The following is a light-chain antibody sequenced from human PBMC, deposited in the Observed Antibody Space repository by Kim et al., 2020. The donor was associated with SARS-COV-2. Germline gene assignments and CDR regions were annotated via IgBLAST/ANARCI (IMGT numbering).Light chain of an antibody. CDR2: DAS. V-gene: IGKV3-11*01. J-gene: IGKJ4*01. CDR3: QQRGVT. Sequence: EIVLTQSPATLSLSPGERATLSCRASQSVSSYLAWYQQKPGQAPRLLIYDASNRATGIPARFSGSGSGTDFTLTISSLEPEDFAVYYCQQRGVTFGGGTKVDIK. CDR1: QSVSSY.